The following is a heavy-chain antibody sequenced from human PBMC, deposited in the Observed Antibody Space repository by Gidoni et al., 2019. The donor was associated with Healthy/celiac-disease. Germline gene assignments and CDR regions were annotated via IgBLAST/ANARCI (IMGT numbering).Heavy chain of an antibody. CDR1: GYTFSSYA. Sequence: EVQMLESGGGMVQPGGSLRLSCAASGYTFSSYAMSWVRQAPGTGREWVSAISGSGGSTYYADSVKGRFTISRDNSKNALYLQMNSLRAEDTAVYYCAKDSESYYYDSSGYTDAFDIWGQGTMVTVSS. CDR3: AKDSESYYYDSSGYTDAFDI. CDR2: ISGSGGST. V-gene: IGHV3-23*01. D-gene: IGHD3-22*01. J-gene: IGHJ3*02.